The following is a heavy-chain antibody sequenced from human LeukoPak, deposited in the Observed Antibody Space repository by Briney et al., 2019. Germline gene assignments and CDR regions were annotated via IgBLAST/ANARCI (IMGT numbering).Heavy chain of an antibody. V-gene: IGHV3-30*18. Sequence: PGGSLRLSCAASGFTFSSYGMHWVRQAPGKGLEWVAVISYDGSNKYYADSVKGRFTISRDNSKNTLYLQMNSLRAEDTAVYYCAKDRGDHFDNWGQGTLVTVSS. J-gene: IGHJ4*02. CDR2: ISYDGSNK. CDR1: GFTFSSYG. CDR3: AKDRGDHFDN. D-gene: IGHD3-10*01.